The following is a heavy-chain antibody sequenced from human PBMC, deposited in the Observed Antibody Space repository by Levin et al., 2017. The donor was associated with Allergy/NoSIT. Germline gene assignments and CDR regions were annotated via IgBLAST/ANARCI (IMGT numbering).Heavy chain of an antibody. CDR1: GFTFSSYA. CDR2: ISGSGGST. D-gene: IGHD5-18*01. J-gene: IGHJ4*02. Sequence: GESLKISCAASGFTFSSYAMSWVRQAPGKGLEWVSAISGSGGSTYYADSVKGRFTISRDNSKNTLYLQMNSLRAEDTAVYYCAKERPGGAQLWSPDLDYWGQGTLVTVSS. V-gene: IGHV3-23*01. CDR3: AKERPGGAQLWSPDLDY.